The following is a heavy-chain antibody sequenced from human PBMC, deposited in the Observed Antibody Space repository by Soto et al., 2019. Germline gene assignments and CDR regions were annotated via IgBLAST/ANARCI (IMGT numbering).Heavy chain of an antibody. D-gene: IGHD3-22*01. CDR3: ARDLGYYDSSGRRSAFDI. J-gene: IGHJ3*02. CDR2: ISSSSSYI. Sequence: GGSLRLSCAASGFTFSSYSMNWVRQAPGKGLEWVSSISSSSSYIYYADSVKGRFTISRDNAKNSFYLQMNSLRAEDTAVYYCARDLGYYDSSGRRSAFDIWGQGTMVTVSS. CDR1: GFTFSSYS. V-gene: IGHV3-21*01.